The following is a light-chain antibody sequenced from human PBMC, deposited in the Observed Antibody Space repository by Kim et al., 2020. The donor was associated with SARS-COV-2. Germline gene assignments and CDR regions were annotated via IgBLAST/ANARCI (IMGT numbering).Light chain of an antibody. CDR1: QSVRSKY. CDR2: GAS. Sequence: EIVLTQSPGTLSVSPGERASLSCRASQSVRSKYLAWYQQKPGQAPRLLMYGASTRATGIPDRFIGSGSGTDFILTITRLEPEDLAVYYCQQYGNSPFTFGQGTKLE. V-gene: IGKV3-20*01. CDR3: QQYGNSPFT. J-gene: IGKJ2*01.